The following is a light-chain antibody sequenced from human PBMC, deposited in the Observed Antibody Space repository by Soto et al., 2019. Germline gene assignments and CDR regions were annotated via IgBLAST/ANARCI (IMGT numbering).Light chain of an antibody. CDR1: QGIRND. J-gene: IGKJ1*01. V-gene: IGKV1-17*01. CDR2: DAS. Sequence: IQMTQSPSAMSASVGDRVTITCRASQGIRNDLGWYQQKPGKAPKLLIYDASSLESGVPSRFSGSGSGTEFTLTISSLQPDDFATYYCQQYNSYSTFGQGTKVDIK. CDR3: QQYNSYST.